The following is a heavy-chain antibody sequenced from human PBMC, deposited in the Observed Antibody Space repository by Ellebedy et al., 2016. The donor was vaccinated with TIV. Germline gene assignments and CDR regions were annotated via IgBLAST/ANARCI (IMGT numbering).Heavy chain of an antibody. V-gene: IGHV3-74*03. D-gene: IGHD3-9*01. Sequence: GESLKISXEASGFTFSSSWMHWVRQAPGKGLVWLSEINSDESTTTYADSVKGRFTISSDNAKNTLYLQMNSLRAEDTALYYCAKDMGSYYDILTAYGSTSPFDYWGQGTLVTVSS. J-gene: IGHJ4*02. CDR1: GFTFSSSW. CDR2: INSDESTT. CDR3: AKDMGSYYDILTAYGSTSPFDY.